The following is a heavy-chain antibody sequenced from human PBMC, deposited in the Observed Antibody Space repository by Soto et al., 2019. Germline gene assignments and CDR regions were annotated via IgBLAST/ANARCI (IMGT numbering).Heavy chain of an antibody. CDR2: IKPHSGGGT. J-gene: IGHJ4*02. D-gene: IGHD7-27*01. CDR3: AGSRTGALDY. Sequence: QVQLVQSGAGVKKPGASVKLSCKASGFTFIGHYIHWVRQAPGQGLEWVGWIKPHSGGGTVYAQKVQGRFTMTADTSTSIASMDLTSLRGDDTAVYYCAGSRTGALDYWGPGALVTVSS. V-gene: IGHV1-2*02. CDR1: GFTFIGHY.